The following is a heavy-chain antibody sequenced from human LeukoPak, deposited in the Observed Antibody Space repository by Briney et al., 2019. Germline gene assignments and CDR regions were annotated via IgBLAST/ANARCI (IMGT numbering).Heavy chain of an antibody. CDR1: GIIFSSYS. D-gene: IGHD3-10*01. J-gene: IGHJ4*02. V-gene: IGHV4-39*01. Sequence: GSLRLSCAVSGIIFSSYSMNWVRQPPGKGLEWIGSIYYSGSTYYNPSLKSRVTISVDTSKNQFSLKLNSVTATDTAVYYCARHYGPWGQGTLVTVSS. CDR3: ARHYGP. CDR2: IYYSGST.